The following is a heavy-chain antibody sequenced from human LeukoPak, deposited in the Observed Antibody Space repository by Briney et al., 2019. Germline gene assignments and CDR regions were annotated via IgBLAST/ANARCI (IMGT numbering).Heavy chain of an antibody. CDR1: GYSFTSND. CDR3: HVVRGVDPVDY. D-gene: IGHD3-10*01. CDR2: MDPKTGST. V-gene: IGHV1-8*01. Sequence: ASVKVSCKASGYSFTSNDINWVRQATGQGLEWMGLMDPKTGSTGYAPKFKGRVTMTRDTSTSTAYLELSSLTSEDTAVYYCHVVRGVDPVDYWGQGTLVTVSS. J-gene: IGHJ4*02.